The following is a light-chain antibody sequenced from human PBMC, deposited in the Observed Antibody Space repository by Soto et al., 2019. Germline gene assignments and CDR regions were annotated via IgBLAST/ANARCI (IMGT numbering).Light chain of an antibody. CDR1: SSDICGYDY. CDR2: EVS. V-gene: IGLV2-14*01. CDR3: SSYTPTRSYV. Sequence: QSAPTQPASVSGSPGQSITISCTGTSSDICGYDYVSWYQQYPGKAPKLMIYEVSSRPSGVSNRLSGSKSGSTASLTISGLQAEDEADYYCSSYTPTRSYVFGTGTKLTVL. J-gene: IGLJ1*01.